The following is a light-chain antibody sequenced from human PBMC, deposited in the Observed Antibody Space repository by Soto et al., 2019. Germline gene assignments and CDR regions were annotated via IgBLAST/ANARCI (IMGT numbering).Light chain of an antibody. J-gene: IGKJ2*01. CDR2: GAS. CDR1: QSVSSSC. V-gene: IGKV3-20*01. CDR3: QQYGSSPPYT. Sequence: EIVLTQSPGTLSLSPGERATLSCRASQSVSSSCLAWYQQKPGQAPRLLIYGASSRATGIPDRFSGSGSGTDFTLTISRLEPEDFAVYYCQQYGSSPPYTFGQWTKLEIK.